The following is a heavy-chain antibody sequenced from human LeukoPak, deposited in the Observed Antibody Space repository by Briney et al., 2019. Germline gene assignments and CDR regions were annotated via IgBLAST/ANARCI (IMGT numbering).Heavy chain of an antibody. J-gene: IGHJ5*02. D-gene: IGHD2-2*01. CDR2: IYTSGST. Sequence: PSETLSLTCTVSGGSISSYYWSWIRQPAGKGLEWIGRIYTSGSTNYNPSLKSRVTMSVDTSKNQFSLKLSSVTAADTAVYYCAGEYCSSTSCYWVNWFDPWGQGTLVTVSS. V-gene: IGHV4-4*07. CDR1: GGSISSYY. CDR3: AGEYCSSTSCYWVNWFDP.